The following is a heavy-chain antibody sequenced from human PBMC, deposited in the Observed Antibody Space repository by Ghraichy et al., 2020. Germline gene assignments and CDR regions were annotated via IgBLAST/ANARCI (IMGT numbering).Heavy chain of an antibody. Sequence: SQTLSLTCAVYGGSFSGYYWSWIRQPPGKGLEWIGEINHSGSTNYNPSLKSRVTISVDTSKNQFSLKLSSVTAADTAVYYCAGAIEDDSSGYRSDYWGQGTLVTVSS. CDR2: INHSGST. CDR1: GGSFSGYY. V-gene: IGHV4-34*01. J-gene: IGHJ4*02. CDR3: AGAIEDDSSGYRSDY. D-gene: IGHD3-22*01.